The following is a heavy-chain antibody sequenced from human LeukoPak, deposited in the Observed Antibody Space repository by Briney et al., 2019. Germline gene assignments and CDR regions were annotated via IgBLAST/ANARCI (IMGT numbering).Heavy chain of an antibody. CDR3: ARRADDSGSYYYFGY. Sequence: ASVKVSCKASGYTFTSYDINWVRQATGQGLEWMGWMNPNSGNTGYAQKFQGRVTITRDTSTSTVYMELSSLRSEDTAVYYCARRADDSGSYYYFGYWGQGTLVTVSS. D-gene: IGHD1-26*01. CDR1: GYTFTSYD. V-gene: IGHV1-8*03. CDR2: MNPNSGNT. J-gene: IGHJ4*02.